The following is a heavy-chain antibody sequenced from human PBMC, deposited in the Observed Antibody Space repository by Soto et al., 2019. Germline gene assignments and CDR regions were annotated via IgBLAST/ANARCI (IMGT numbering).Heavy chain of an antibody. CDR2: ISSSGTYT. D-gene: IGHD6-19*01. CDR3: GRGEYSSGWPPNWYFDL. J-gene: IGHJ2*01. CDR1: GFTFSDYY. Sequence: QVQLVESGGGLVKPGGSLRLSCAASGFTFSDYYMSWIRQAPGKGLEWVSYISSSGTYTNYADSVKGRFTISRDNAKNSLYLQMNSPGAEDTAMYYCGRGEYSSGWPPNWYFDLWGRGTLVTVSS. V-gene: IGHV3-11*05.